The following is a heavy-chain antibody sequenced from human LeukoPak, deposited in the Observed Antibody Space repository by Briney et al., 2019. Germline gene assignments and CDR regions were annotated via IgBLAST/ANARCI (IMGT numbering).Heavy chain of an antibody. CDR3: ARVGYSYGYWFDP. Sequence: SETLSLTCTVSGYSISSGYYWGWIRQPPGKGLEWIGSIYHSGSTYYNPSLKSRVTISVDTSKNQFSLKLSSVTAADTAVYYCARVGYSYGYWFDPWGQGTLVTVSS. CDR1: GYSISSGYY. D-gene: IGHD5-18*01. CDR2: IYHSGST. V-gene: IGHV4-38-2*02. J-gene: IGHJ5*02.